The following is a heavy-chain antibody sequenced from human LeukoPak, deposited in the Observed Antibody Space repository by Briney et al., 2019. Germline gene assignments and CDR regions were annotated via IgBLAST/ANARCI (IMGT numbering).Heavy chain of an antibody. CDR3: ARSAQNQKVDP. CDR2: IIPILGIA. Sequence: GASVKVSCKASGGTFSSYAISWVRQAPGQGLEWMGRIIPILGIANYAQKFQGRVTITADKSTSTAYMELSSLRSEDTAVYYCARSAQNQKVDPWGQGTLVTVSS. D-gene: IGHD2/OR15-2a*01. CDR1: GGTFSSYA. V-gene: IGHV1-69*04. J-gene: IGHJ5*02.